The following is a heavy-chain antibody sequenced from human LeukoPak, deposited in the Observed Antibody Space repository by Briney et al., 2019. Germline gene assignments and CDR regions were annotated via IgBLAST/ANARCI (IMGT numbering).Heavy chain of an antibody. V-gene: IGHV1-46*01. Sequence: GASVKVSCKASGYTFTSYYMHWVRQAPGQGLEWMGIINPSGGSTSYAQKFQGRVTMTRDMSTSTVYMELSSLRSEDTAVYYCARDDWWDYGGNSLLPLFAFDIWGQGTMVTVSS. CDR3: ARDDWWDYGGNSLLPLFAFDI. D-gene: IGHD4-23*01. CDR1: GYTFTSYY. CDR2: INPSGGST. J-gene: IGHJ3*02.